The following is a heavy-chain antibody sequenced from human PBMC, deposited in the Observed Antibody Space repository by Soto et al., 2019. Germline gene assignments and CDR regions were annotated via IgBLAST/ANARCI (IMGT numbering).Heavy chain of an antibody. CDR1: GFTFSSYG. D-gene: IGHD2-8*01. J-gene: IGHJ4*02. Sequence: GGSLRLSCAASGFTFSSYGMHWVRQAPGKGLEWVSAISGSGGSTYYADSVKGRFTISRDNSKNTLYLQMNSLRAEDTAVYYCAKGMRMVYAILDYWGQGTLVTVLL. CDR2: ISGSGGST. CDR3: AKGMRMVYAILDY. V-gene: IGHV3-23*01.